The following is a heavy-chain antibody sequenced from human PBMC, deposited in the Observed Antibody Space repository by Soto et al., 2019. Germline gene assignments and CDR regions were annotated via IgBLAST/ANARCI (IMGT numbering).Heavy chain of an antibody. J-gene: IGHJ5*02. V-gene: IGHV6-1*01. CDR1: GDSVSSNSAA. Sequence: SQTLSLTCVISGDSVSSNSAAWNWIRQSPSRGLEWLGRTYYRSKWYNDYAVSVKSRITINPDTSKNQFSLQLNSVTPEDTAVYYCASSIAAGRGFWFDPWGQGTLVTVSS. CDR2: TYYRSKWYN. D-gene: IGHD6-6*01. CDR3: ASSIAAGRGFWFDP.